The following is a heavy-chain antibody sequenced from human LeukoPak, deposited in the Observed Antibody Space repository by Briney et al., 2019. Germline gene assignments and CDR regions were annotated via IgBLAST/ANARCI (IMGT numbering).Heavy chain of an antibody. CDR3: ARGPDYYDSSGYFAFDI. CDR2: ISAYNGNT. D-gene: IGHD3-22*01. Sequence: ASVKVSCKASGYTFTSYGISWVRQAPGQGLEWMVWISAYNGNTNYAQKLQGRVTMTTDTSTSTAYMELRSLRSDDTAVYYCARGPDYYDSSGYFAFDIWGQGTMVTVSS. V-gene: IGHV1-18*01. CDR1: GYTFTSYG. J-gene: IGHJ3*02.